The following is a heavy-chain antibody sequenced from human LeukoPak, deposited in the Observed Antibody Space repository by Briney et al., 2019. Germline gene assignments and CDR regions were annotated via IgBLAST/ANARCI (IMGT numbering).Heavy chain of an antibody. V-gene: IGHV3-23*01. CDR2: ISGSGGSS. Sequence: GGSLRLSCAASGFSFSSYAMSWVRQAPGKGLEWVSAISGSGGSSYYADSVKGRFTISRDNNKNTLYLQMNSLKTEDTAVYYCKRYYYDGTYDYWGQGTLVTVSS. D-gene: IGHD3-22*01. CDR1: GFSFSSYA. J-gene: IGHJ4*02. CDR3: KRYYYDGTYDY.